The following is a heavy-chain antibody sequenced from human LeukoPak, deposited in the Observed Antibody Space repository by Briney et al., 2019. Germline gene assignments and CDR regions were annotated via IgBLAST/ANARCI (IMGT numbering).Heavy chain of an antibody. V-gene: IGHV1-18*01. J-gene: IGHJ4*02. CDR1: GGTFSSYA. D-gene: IGHD4-17*01. CDR2: ISAYNGNT. Sequence: ASVKVSCKASGGTFSSYAISWVRQAPGQGLEWMGWISAYNGNTNYAQKLQGRVTMTTDTSTSTAYMELRSLRSDDTAVYYCARDPTVEATVTTDDYWGQGTLVTVSS. CDR3: ARDPTVEATVTTDDY.